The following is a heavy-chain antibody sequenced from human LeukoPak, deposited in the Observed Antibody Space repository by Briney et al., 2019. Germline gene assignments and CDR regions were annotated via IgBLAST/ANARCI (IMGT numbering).Heavy chain of an antibody. CDR3: ASLGADSSSSFYYYYYMDV. J-gene: IGHJ6*03. V-gene: IGHV3-21*01. D-gene: IGHD6-6*01. CDR1: GFTFSSYS. Sequence: GGSLRLSCAASGFTFSSYSMNWVRQAPGKGLEWVSSISSSSSYIYYADSVKGRFTISRDNAKNSLYLQMNSLRAEDTAVYYCASLGADSSSSFYYYYYMDVWGKGITVTVSS. CDR2: ISSSSSYI.